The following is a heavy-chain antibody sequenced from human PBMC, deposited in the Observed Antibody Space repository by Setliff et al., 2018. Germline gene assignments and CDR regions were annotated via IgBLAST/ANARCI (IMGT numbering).Heavy chain of an antibody. V-gene: IGHV4-4*07. CDR2: IHYSGST. CDR1: GGSLSADYY. D-gene: IGHD3-10*01. Sequence: PSETLSLTCTVSGGSLSADYYWSWIRQPAGKGLEWIGIIHYSGSTNYNPSLKGRVSMSADTSKNQLYLSLTSVSVADTAMYYCARSHYYASSNSHYYYMDVWGKGTAVTVSS. CDR3: ARSHYYASSNSHYYYMDV. J-gene: IGHJ6*03.